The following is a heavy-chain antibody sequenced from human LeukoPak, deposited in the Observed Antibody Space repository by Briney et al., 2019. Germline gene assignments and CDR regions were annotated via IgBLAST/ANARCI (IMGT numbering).Heavy chain of an antibody. CDR2: IYSGGST. V-gene: IGHV3-53*01. Sequence: GGSLRLSCAASGFTVSSNYMSWVRQAPGKGLEWVSVIYSGGSTYYADSVKGRFTISRDNSKNTLYLQMNSLRAKDTAVYYCAREAVVGATRHFDYWGQGTLVTVSS. CDR1: GFTVSSNY. J-gene: IGHJ4*02. D-gene: IGHD1-26*01. CDR3: AREAVVGATRHFDY.